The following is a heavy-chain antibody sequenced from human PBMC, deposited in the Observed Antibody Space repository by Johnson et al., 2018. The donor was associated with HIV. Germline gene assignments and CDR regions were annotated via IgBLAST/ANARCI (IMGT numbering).Heavy chain of an antibody. V-gene: IGHV3-66*01. D-gene: IGHD2-15*01. CDR1: GFTFSSYW. J-gene: IGHJ3*02. CDR3: AREAYCSGGSCYDAFDI. Sequence: VQLVESGGGLVQPGGSLRLSCAASGFTFSSYWMHWVRQAPGKGLVWVSVIYSGGSTYYADSVKGRFTISRDNSKNTLYLQMNSLRAEDTAVYYCAREAYCSGGSCYDAFDIWGQGTMVTVSS. CDR2: IYSGGST.